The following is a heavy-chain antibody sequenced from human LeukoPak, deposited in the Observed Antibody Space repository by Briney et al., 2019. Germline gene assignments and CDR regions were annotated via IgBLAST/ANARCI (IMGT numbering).Heavy chain of an antibody. V-gene: IGHV3-53*01. D-gene: IGHD2-2*02. Sequence: GGSLRLSCAASGFTVSSNYMCWVRQAPGKGLEWVSVIYSGGSTYYADSVKGRFTISRDNSKNTLYLQMNSLRAEDTAVYYCARDLTYMTDAFDIWGQGTMVTVSS. CDR1: GFTVSSNY. CDR2: IYSGGST. CDR3: ARDLTYMTDAFDI. J-gene: IGHJ3*02.